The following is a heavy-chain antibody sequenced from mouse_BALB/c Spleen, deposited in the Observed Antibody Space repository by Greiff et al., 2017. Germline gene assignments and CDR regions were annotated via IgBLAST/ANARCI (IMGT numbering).Heavy chain of an antibody. J-gene: IGHJ3*01. Sequence: VKVGESGPGLVAPSQSLSITCTASGFSLTSYGVHWVRQPPGKGLEWLGVIWAGGSTNYNSALMSRLSISKDNSKSQVFLKMNSLQTDDTAMYYCARDQLGLRRGGFAYWGQGTLVTVSA. CDR1: GFSLTSYG. V-gene: IGHV2-9*02. CDR2: IWAGGST. D-gene: IGHD3-1*01. CDR3: ARDQLGLRRGGFAY.